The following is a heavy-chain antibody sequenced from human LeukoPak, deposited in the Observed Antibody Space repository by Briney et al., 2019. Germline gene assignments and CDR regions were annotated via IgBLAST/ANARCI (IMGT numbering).Heavy chain of an antibody. CDR3: ARAYGSGSYAVWFDP. Sequence: SETLSLTCTVSGGSISSYYWSWIRQPPGKGLEWIGYIYYSGSTNYNPSLKSRVTISVDTSKNQFSLKLSSVTAADTAVYYCARAYGSGSYAVWFDPWGQGTLVTVSS. J-gene: IGHJ5*02. CDR1: GGSISSYY. V-gene: IGHV4-59*12. CDR2: IYYSGST. D-gene: IGHD3-10*01.